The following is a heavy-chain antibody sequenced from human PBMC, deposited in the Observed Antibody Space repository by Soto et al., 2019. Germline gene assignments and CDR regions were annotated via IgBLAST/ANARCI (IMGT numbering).Heavy chain of an antibody. CDR2: IYYSGST. CDR3: ARVRASDYDILTGYYLFDY. Sequence: SETLSLTCTVSGGSISSYYWSWIRQPPGKGLEWIGYIYYSGSTNYNPSLKSRVTISVDTSKNQFSLKLSSVTAADTAVYYCARVRASDYDILTGYYLFDYWGQGTLVTVSS. J-gene: IGHJ4*02. CDR1: GGSISSYY. V-gene: IGHV4-59*01. D-gene: IGHD3-9*01.